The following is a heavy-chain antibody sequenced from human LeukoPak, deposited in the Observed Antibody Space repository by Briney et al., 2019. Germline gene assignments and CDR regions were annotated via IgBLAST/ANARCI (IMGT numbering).Heavy chain of an antibody. CDR3: ARERSSGAGYYYYYYYMDV. D-gene: IGHD1-26*01. CDR2: FHYGGST. J-gene: IGHJ6*03. CDR1: SGSMSSSSDF. V-gene: IGHV4-39*02. Sequence: SETLSLTCTVSSGSMSSSSDFWGWIRQPPGQGLEWIGSFHYGGSTYYNPSLKSRVTISVDTSNNQFYLKVNSVTAADTAVYYCARERSSGAGYYYYYYYMDVWGKGTTVTISS.